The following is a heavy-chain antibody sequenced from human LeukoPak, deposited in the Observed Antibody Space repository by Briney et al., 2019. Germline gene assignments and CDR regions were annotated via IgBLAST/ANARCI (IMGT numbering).Heavy chain of an antibody. J-gene: IGHJ4*02. D-gene: IGHD3-16*02. Sequence: PGGSLRLSCAASGFTVSSNYMSWVRQAPGKGLEWVSVIYSGGSTYYADSVKGRFTISRDNAKNSLYLQMNSLRAEDTAVYYCARDRDDYVWGSYRWTQYYFDYWGQGTLVTVSS. CDR1: GFTVSSNY. V-gene: IGHV3-53*01. CDR3: ARDRDDYVWGSYRWTQYYFDY. CDR2: IYSGGST.